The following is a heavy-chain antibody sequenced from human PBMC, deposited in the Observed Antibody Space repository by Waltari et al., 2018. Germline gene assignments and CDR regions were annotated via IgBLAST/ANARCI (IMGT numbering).Heavy chain of an antibody. J-gene: IGHJ6*03. CDR2: IYHSGST. D-gene: IGHD3-3*01. Sequence: QVQLQESGPGLVKPSETLSLTCAVSGYSISSGYYWGWIRQPPGKGLAWIGSIYHSGSTYYNPSLKSRVTISVDTSKNQFSLKLSSVTAADTAVYYCARGPRYYDFWSGYYSHYYYYYMDVWGKGTTVTVSS. V-gene: IGHV4-38-2*01. CDR1: GYSISSGYY. CDR3: ARGPRYYDFWSGYYSHYYYYYMDV.